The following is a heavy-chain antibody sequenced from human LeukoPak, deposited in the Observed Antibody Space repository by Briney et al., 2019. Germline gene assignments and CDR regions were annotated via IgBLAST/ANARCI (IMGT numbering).Heavy chain of an antibody. J-gene: IGHJ4*02. CDR2: ISYDGSNK. V-gene: IGHV3-30*03. CDR1: GFTFSSYG. Sequence: GRSLRLSCAASGFTFSSYGMHGVRQAPGKGLEWVAVISYDGSNKYYADSVKGRFTISRDNSKNTLYLQMNSLRAEDTAVYYCARGRGYSYGLDYWGQGTLVTVSS. D-gene: IGHD5-18*01. CDR3: ARGRGYSYGLDY.